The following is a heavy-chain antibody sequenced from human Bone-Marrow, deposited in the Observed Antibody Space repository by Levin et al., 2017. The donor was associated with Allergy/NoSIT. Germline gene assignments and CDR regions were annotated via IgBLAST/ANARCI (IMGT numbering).Heavy chain of an antibody. CDR2: LYNTGDT. J-gene: IGHJ3*02. CDR3: SKTTRPWAKRAVFDI. Sequence: PGGSLRLSCAASGFTVRNNYMSWVRQAPGKGLEWVSVLYNTGDTYYTDSVRGRFTGSSDNSKNTVYLQMNNLRADNTDVYFCSKTTRPWAKRAVFDIWGQGTVVIVSS. D-gene: IGHD1-7*01. V-gene: IGHV3-53*01. CDR1: GFTVRNNY.